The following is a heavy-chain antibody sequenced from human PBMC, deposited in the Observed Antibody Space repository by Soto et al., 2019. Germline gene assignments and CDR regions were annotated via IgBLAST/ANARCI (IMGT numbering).Heavy chain of an antibody. V-gene: IGHV1-69*01. D-gene: IGHD2-2*01. Sequence: QVQLVKSGAEVKKPGSSVKVSCKASGGTFGSYAISWVRQAPGQGLEWMGGIIPIPGTANYAQKFQGRVTIAADESTSTAYMEQSSVRSEETAVYYCTRSKLTSTSQELYYHYSYGMDVWGQRNTVTVSS. J-gene: IGHJ6*02. CDR3: TRSKLTSTSQELYYHYSYGMDV. CDR1: GGTFGSYA. CDR2: IIPIPGTA.